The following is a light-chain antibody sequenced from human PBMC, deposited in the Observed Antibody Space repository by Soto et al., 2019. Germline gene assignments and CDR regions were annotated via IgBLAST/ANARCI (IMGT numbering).Light chain of an antibody. Sequence: IVMTQSPPTLSASPGERATLSCRASQNINSNLAWYQQKPGQAPRLLIHGASTRAIGIPARFSGSGSGTEFTLTISGLQSEDFAVYYCQHYNNWWTFGQGTKVDIK. CDR3: QHYNNWWT. J-gene: IGKJ1*01. V-gene: IGKV3-15*01. CDR1: QNINSN. CDR2: GAS.